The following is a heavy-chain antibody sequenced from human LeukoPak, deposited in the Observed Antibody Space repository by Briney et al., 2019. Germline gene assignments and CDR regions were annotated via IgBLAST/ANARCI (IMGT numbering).Heavy chain of an antibody. J-gene: IGHJ5*02. V-gene: IGHV4-30-2*01. CDR2: IYHSGST. CDR3: ARGTVTTWGGFDP. CDR1: GGSISSGGYS. Sequence: PSQTLSLTCAVSGGSISSGGYSWSWTRQPPGKGLEWIGYIYHSGSTYYNPSLKSRVTISVDRSKNQFSLKLSSVTAADTAVYYCARGTVTTWGGFDPWGQGTLVTVSS. D-gene: IGHD4-11*01.